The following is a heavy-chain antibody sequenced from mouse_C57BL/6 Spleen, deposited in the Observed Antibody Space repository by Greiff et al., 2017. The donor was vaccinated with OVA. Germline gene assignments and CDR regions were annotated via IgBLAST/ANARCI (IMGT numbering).Heavy chain of an antibody. CDR2: IDPISGGT. Sequence: QVQLQQPGAELVKPGASVKLSCKASGYTFTSYWMHWVKQRPGRGLEWIGRIDPISGGTKYNEKFKSKATLTVDKPSSTAYMQLSSLTSEDSAVYYCARQRGYGNYAMDYWGQGTSVTVAS. D-gene: IGHD2-1*01. CDR3: ARQRGYGNYAMDY. V-gene: IGHV1-72*01. CDR1: GYTFTSYW. J-gene: IGHJ4*01.